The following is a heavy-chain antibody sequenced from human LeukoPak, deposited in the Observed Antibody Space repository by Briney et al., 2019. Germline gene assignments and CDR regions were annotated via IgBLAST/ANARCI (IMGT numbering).Heavy chain of an antibody. J-gene: IGHJ4*02. D-gene: IGHD2-21*01. CDR3: ARGGGDWGFHQSDY. CDR2: IYTSGST. CDR1: GGSFSSGSYY. Sequence: SETLSLTCTVSGGSFSSGSYYWSWIRQPAGKGLEWIGRIYTSGSTNYNPSLKSRVTISVDTSKNHFSLKLSSVTAADTAVYYCARGGGDWGFHQSDYWGQGTLVTVSS. V-gene: IGHV4-61*02.